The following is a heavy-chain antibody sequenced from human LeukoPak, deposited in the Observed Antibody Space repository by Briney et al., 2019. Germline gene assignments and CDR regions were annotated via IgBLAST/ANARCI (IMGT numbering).Heavy chain of an antibody. Sequence: ASVKVSCKASGGTFSSYAISWVRRAPGQGLEWMGGIIPIFGTANYAQKFQGRVTITADESTSTAYMELSSLRSEDTAVYYCARVGGEKRMVRGVIITLGWFDPWGQGTLVTVSS. J-gene: IGHJ5*02. D-gene: IGHD3-10*01. V-gene: IGHV1-69*13. CDR2: IIPIFGTA. CDR1: GGTFSSYA. CDR3: ARVGGEKRMVRGVIITLGWFDP.